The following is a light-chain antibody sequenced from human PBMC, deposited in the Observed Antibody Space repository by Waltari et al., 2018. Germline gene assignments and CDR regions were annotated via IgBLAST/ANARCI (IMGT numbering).Light chain of an antibody. Sequence: DIHMTQSPSTLSASVGARVTITCRASQSISSWLAWYQQKPGKAPELLIYGASSLESGVPSRFSGSGSGTEFALTISSLQPDDFATYYCQQYNTYWTFGQGTKVEIK. J-gene: IGKJ1*01. CDR3: QQYNTYWT. CDR1: QSISSW. V-gene: IGKV1-5*03. CDR2: GAS.